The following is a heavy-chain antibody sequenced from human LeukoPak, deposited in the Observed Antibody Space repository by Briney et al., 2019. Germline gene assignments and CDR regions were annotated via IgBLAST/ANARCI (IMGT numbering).Heavy chain of an antibody. CDR1: GGSFSGYY. CDR2: INHSGST. CDR3: ARDGDVYYYDSNWFDP. V-gene: IGHV4-34*01. D-gene: IGHD3-22*01. J-gene: IGHJ5*02. Sequence: PSETLSLTCAVYGGSFSGYYWSWIRQPPGKGLEWIGEINHSGSTNYNPSLKSRVTISVDTSKNQFSLKLSSVTAADTAVYYCARDGDVYYYDSNWFDPWGRGTLVTVSS.